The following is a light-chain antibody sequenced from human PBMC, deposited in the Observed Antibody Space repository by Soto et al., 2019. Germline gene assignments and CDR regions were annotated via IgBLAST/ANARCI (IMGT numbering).Light chain of an antibody. CDR3: SSYTSSNTYYV. CDR1: SSDVGGYNY. CDR2: EVT. Sequence: ALTPPSSWSGAPGQSITISCTGTSSDVGGYNYVSWYQQHPGKAPKLMIYEVTDRPSGVSNRFSGSKSGNTASLTISGLQAEDEADYYCSSYTSSNTYYVFGTGTKVTVL. V-gene: IGLV2-14*01. J-gene: IGLJ1*01.